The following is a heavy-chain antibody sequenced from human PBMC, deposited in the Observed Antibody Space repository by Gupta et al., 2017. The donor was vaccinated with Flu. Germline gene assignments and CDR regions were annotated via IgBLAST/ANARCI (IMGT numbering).Heavy chain of an antibody. J-gene: IGHJ4*02. V-gene: IGHV3-64D*06. CDR2: ISSNGGSA. Sequence: EVQLVESGGGLVQPGGSLRLSCSASGFPFSGYAIHWVRQAPGKGLEYVSGISSNGGSAYYADSVTGRFTISRDNSKNTLFLQMSSLRAEDTAVYYCVSSVDDSVGRRGSGRLDYWGQGTLVTVSS. CDR3: VSSVDDSVGRRGSGRLDY. D-gene: IGHD3-10*01. CDR1: GFPFSGYA.